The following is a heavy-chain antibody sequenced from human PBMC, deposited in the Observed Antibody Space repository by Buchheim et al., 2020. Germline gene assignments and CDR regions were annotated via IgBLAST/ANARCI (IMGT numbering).Heavy chain of an antibody. J-gene: IGHJ6*02. D-gene: IGHD3-16*01. CDR2: ISYDGSNK. Sequence: QVQLVESGGGVVQPGRSLRLSCTASGFTFSSYAMHWVRQAPGKGLEWVAVISYDGSNKYYADSVKGRFTISRDNSKNTLYLQMNSLRAEDTAVYYCARGGGRRPHVLMNGMDVWGQGTT. V-gene: IGHV3-30*04. CDR1: GFTFSSYA. CDR3: ARGGGRRPHVLMNGMDV.